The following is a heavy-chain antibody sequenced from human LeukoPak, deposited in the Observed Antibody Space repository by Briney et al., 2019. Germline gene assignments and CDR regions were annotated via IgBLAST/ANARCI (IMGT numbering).Heavy chain of an antibody. V-gene: IGHV3-23*01. D-gene: IGHD1-26*01. J-gene: IGHJ3*02. CDR3: AKATKWELRLNAFDI. CDR2: ISGSGGIT. Sequence: GGSLRLSCAASGFTFRSHAMSWVRQAPGKGLEWVSGISGSGGITYYADSVKGRFTISRDNSKNILFLQVNSLRAEDTAVYYCAKATKWELRLNAFDIWGQGTMVTVSS. CDR1: GFTFRSHA.